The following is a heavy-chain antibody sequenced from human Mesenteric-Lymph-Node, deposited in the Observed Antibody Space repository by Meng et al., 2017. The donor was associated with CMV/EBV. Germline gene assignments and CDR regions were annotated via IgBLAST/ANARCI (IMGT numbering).Heavy chain of an antibody. J-gene: IGHJ4*02. V-gene: IGHV1-2*02. CDR2: INPNSGGT. CDR3: ARDLFVVVPAAIPDY. Sequence: ASVKVSCKASGYTFTGYYMHWVRQAPGQGLEWMGWINPNSGGTNYAQKFQGRVTMTRDTSISTAYMELSRLRSDDTAVYYCARDLFVVVPAAIPDYWGQGTLVTVSS. CDR1: GYTFTGYY. D-gene: IGHD2-2*02.